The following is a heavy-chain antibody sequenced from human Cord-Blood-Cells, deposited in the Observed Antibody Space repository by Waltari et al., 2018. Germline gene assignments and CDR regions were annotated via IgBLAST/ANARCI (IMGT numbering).Heavy chain of an antibody. V-gene: IGHV1-24*01. CDR3: ATLFLRYSSSWVDY. CDR1: GYTLTELS. D-gene: IGHD6-13*01. Sequence: QVQLVQSGAEVKQPGASVKDSCKDSGYTLTELSMHWVRQVPGKGLEWMGGFDPEDGETIYAQKFQGRVTMTEDTSTDTAYMELSSLRSEDTAVYYCATLFLRYSSSWVDYWGQGTLVTVSS. J-gene: IGHJ4*02. CDR2: FDPEDGET.